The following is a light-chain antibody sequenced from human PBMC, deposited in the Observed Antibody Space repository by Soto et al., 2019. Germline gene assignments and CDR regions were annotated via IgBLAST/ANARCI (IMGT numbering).Light chain of an antibody. V-gene: IGKV3-15*01. CDR2: GAS. CDR3: QQYNNWPPFT. Sequence: EIVLTQSPDTLSLSPGERATLSCRASQSGSSSYLAWYQQRPGQPPRLLIYGASTRATGIPARFSGSGSGTEFTLTISSLQSEDFAVYYCQQYNNWPPFTFGPGTKVDIK. CDR1: QSGSSSY. J-gene: IGKJ3*01.